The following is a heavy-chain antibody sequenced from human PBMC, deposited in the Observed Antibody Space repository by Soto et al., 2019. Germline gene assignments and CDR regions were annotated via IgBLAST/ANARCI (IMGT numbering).Heavy chain of an antibody. J-gene: IGHJ4*02. CDR3: ATDPRNNGGTIFDY. CDR1: GFSFRYYG. V-gene: IGHV3-30*03. D-gene: IGHD2-15*01. Sequence: QVQLVESGGGVVQPGGSLRLSCAASGFSFRYYGMHWVRQAPGKGLEWVALISYDGSDEYYADSVKGRFTISRDNSNNTLYLQMNSPKTEDTAVYYCATDPRNNGGTIFDYWGQGTVVTVSS. CDR2: ISYDGSDE.